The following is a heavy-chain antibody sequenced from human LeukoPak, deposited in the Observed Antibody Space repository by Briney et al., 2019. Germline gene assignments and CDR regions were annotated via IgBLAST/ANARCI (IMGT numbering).Heavy chain of an antibody. J-gene: IGHJ4*02. CDR3: ARDPSSYSSSPTYYFDY. D-gene: IGHD6-6*01. V-gene: IGHV1-18*01. CDR2: FSVYNGNT. CDR1: GYSFTSCG. Sequence: AAVNVCCNASGYSFTSCGISLKRLAPAQGLERMGCFSVYNGNTNYAQKLQGRVTMTRDTSTSTVYMELSSLRSEDTAVYYCARDPSSYSSSPTYYFDYWGQGTLVTVSS.